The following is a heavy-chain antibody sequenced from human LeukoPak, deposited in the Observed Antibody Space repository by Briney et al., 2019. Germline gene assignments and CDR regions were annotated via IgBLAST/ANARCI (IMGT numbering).Heavy chain of an antibody. CDR1: GFTFSSYE. V-gene: IGHV3-48*03. D-gene: IGHD3-22*01. Sequence: GGSLRLTCAASGFTFSSYEMNWVRQAPGKGLEWFSYISSSDSTTYYADSVKGRFTISRDNAMNSLYLQMNSLRVEDTAVYYCARVPYDSSGYYLNYFDYWGQGTLVTVSS. CDR2: ISSSDSTT. CDR3: ARVPYDSSGYYLNYFDY. J-gene: IGHJ4*02.